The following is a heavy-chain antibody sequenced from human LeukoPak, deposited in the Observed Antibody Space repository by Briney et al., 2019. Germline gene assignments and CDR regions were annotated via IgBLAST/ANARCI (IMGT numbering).Heavy chain of an antibody. CDR1: GGSISSSSYY. J-gene: IGHJ4*02. CDR3: ARGCIRKTRLLWLGELPKRPPSFDY. CDR2: INHSGST. V-gene: IGHV4-39*07. D-gene: IGHD3-10*01. Sequence: SETLSLTCTVSGGSISSSSYYWGWIRQPPGKGLEWIGEINHSGSTNYNPSLKSRVTISVDTSKNQFSLKLSSVTAADTAVYYCARGCIRKTRLLWLGELPKRPPSFDYWGQGTLVTVSS.